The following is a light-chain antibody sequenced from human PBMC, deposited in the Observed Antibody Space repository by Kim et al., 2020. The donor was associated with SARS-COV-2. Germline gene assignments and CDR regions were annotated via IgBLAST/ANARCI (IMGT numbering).Light chain of an antibody. J-gene: IGLJ2*01. CDR1: SGGSAVNY. Sequence: TIACTRRSGGSAVNYEQWYKQRPANARTTVIYAHTESTPRGPGRFSRSIDSSSNSASLTIAGLKAEDEADYYCQSYDSSNHVVFGGGTQLTVL. V-gene: IGLV6-57*03. CDR2: AHT. CDR3: QSYDSSNHVV.